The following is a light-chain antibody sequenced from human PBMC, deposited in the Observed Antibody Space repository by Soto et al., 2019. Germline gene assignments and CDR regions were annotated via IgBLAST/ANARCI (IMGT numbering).Light chain of an antibody. CDR1: SRDVGGYNS. CDR3: SSYTSGSAIYV. V-gene: IGLV2-14*01. Sequence: QSVLTQPASVSGSPGQSITISCTGTSRDVGGYNSVSWYQQHPGKAPKLMIYEVTNRPSGVSNRFSGSKSGNTASLTISGLQAEDEADYYCSSYTSGSAIYVFGTGTKVT. CDR2: EVT. J-gene: IGLJ1*01.